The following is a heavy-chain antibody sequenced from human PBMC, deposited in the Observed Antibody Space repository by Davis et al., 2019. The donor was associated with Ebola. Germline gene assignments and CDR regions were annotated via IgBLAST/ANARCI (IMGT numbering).Heavy chain of an antibody. J-gene: IGHJ4*02. Sequence: SLKISCAASGFTFSSYAMHWVRQAPGKGLEWVSDISWNSGSIGYADSVKGRFTISRDNAKNSLYLQMNSLRAEDTALYYCAKALRYFDWLLEPGYYFDYWGQGTLITVSS. CDR1: GFTFSSYA. V-gene: IGHV3-9*01. D-gene: IGHD3-9*01. CDR2: ISWNSGSI. CDR3: AKALRYFDWLLEPGYYFDY.